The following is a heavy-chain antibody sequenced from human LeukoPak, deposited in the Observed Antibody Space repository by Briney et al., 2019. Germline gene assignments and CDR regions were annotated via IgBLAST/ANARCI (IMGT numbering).Heavy chain of an antibody. CDR2: ISAYNGNT. Sequence: ASVKVSCKASGYTFTSYGISWVRQAPGQGLEWMGWISAYNGNTNYAQKLQGRVTMTTDTSTSTAYMELRSLRSDDTAVYYCARETYSSGWLPSGYWGQGTLVTVSS. V-gene: IGHV1-18*01. J-gene: IGHJ4*02. CDR1: GYTFTSYG. D-gene: IGHD6-19*01. CDR3: ARETYSSGWLPSGY.